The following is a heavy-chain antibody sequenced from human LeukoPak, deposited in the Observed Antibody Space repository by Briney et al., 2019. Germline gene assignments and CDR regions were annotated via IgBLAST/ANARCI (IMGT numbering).Heavy chain of an antibody. CDR3: GKEAWLQGGLDY. Sequence: PGRSLRLSCAASGFTFSSYGMHWVRQAPGQGLEWVAVISYDGSNKYYADSVKGRFTISRDNTKNTLYLQMNSLRAEDTAVYYCGKEAWLQGGLDYWGQGTLVTVSS. V-gene: IGHV3-30*18. J-gene: IGHJ4*02. D-gene: IGHD3-22*01. CDR2: ISYDGSNK. CDR1: GFTFSSYG.